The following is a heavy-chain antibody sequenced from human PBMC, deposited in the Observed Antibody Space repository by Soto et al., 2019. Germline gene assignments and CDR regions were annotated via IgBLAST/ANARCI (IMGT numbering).Heavy chain of an antibody. V-gene: IGHV3-48*02. CDR2: ISTSGATR. J-gene: IGHJ4*02. Sequence: EVQLVESGGGLVQPGGSLRLSCVASGFTFSTDSMNWVRQAPGKGLEWVAHISTSGATRYYADSVKGRFTISRDNAKTSLYQQMDSLRNEDTAVYYCARFFGSGFDYWGQGTLVTVSS. CDR1: GFTFSTDS. D-gene: IGHD6-19*01. CDR3: ARFFGSGFDY.